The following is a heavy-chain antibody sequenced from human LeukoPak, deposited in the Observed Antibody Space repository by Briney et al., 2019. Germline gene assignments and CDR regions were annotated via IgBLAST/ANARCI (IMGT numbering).Heavy chain of an antibody. D-gene: IGHD5-12*01. CDR3: ARDWGPSGYDYSEFDY. Sequence: SETLSLTCAVYGGSFSGYYWSWIRQPPGKGLEWIGEINHSGSTNYNPSLKSRVTMSVDTSKNQFSLKLSSVTAADTAVYYCARDWGPSGYDYSEFDYWGQGTLVTVSS. CDR1: GGSFSGYY. CDR2: INHSGST. J-gene: IGHJ4*02. V-gene: IGHV4-34*01.